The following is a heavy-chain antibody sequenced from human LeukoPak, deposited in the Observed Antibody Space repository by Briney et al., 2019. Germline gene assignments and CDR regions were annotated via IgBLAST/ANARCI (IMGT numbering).Heavy chain of an antibody. CDR3: AREYCSSTSCLYDY. CDR1: GFTFSSYS. CDR2: ISSSSSTI. V-gene: IGHV3-48*01. D-gene: IGHD2-2*01. J-gene: IGHJ4*02. Sequence: PGGSLRLSCAASGFTFSSYSMNWVRQAPGKGLEWVSYISSSSSTIYYADSVKGRFTISRDKAKNSLYLQMNSLRAEDTAVYYCAREYCSSTSCLYDYWGQGTLVTVSS.